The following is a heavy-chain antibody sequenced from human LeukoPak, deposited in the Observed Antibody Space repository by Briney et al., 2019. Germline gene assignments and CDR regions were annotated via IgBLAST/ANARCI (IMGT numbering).Heavy chain of an antibody. V-gene: IGHV3-21*01. CDR1: GFTFSTYS. J-gene: IGHJ4*02. CDR3: ARPLQYNWSLGPIFVC. Sequence: PGGSLRLSCAASGFTFSTYSMNWVRQAPGKGPEWVSSISGSSSDTYYADSVKGRFTISRDNAKNALYLQMNSLRADDTDVYYCARPLQYNWSLGPIFVCWGEGTLVTVSS. D-gene: IGHD1-20*01. CDR2: ISGSSSDT.